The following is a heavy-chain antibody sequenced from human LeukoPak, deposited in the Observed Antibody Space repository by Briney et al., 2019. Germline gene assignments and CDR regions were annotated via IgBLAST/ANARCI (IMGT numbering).Heavy chain of an antibody. CDR2: IYYSGST. V-gene: IGHV4-39*01. CDR1: GGSISSSSYY. CDR3: ARSRHILTGYYENWFDP. Sequence: PSETLSLTCTVSGGSISSSSYYWGWIRQPPGKGLEWIGSIYYSGSTYYNPSLKSRVTISVDTSKNQFSLKLSSVTAADTAVHYCARSRHILTGYYENWFDPWGQGTLVTVSS. J-gene: IGHJ5*02. D-gene: IGHD3-9*01.